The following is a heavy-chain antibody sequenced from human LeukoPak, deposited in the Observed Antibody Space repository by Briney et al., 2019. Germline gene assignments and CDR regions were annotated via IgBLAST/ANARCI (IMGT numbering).Heavy chain of an antibody. V-gene: IGHV1-2*02. Sequence: ASVKVSCKASGYTFTSYGISWVRQAPGQGLEWMGWINPNSGGTNYAQKFQGRVTMTRDTSISTAYMELSRLRSDDTAVYYCATVTSYCSGGSCYNDWFDPWGQGTLVTVSS. D-gene: IGHD2-15*01. CDR3: ATVTSYCSGGSCYNDWFDP. CDR2: INPNSGGT. J-gene: IGHJ5*02. CDR1: GYTFTSYG.